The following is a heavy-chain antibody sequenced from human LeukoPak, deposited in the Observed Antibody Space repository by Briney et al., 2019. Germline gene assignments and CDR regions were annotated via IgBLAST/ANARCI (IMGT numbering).Heavy chain of an antibody. D-gene: IGHD6-13*01. J-gene: IGHJ5*02. CDR1: GFTFSSYG. V-gene: IGHV3-23*01. CDR3: AKGIAAAGTRWFDP. Sequence: GGTLRLSCAASGFTFSSYGMSWVRQAPGKGLEWVSAISGSGGSTYYADSVKGRFTISRDNSKNTLYLQMNSLRAEDTAVYYCAKGIAAAGTRWFDPWGQGTLVTVSS. CDR2: ISGSGGST.